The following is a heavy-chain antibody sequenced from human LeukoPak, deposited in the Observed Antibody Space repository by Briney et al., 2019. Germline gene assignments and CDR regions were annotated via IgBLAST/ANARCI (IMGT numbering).Heavy chain of an antibody. D-gene: IGHD5-18*01. Sequence: PSETLSLTCTVSGGSISSYYWSWIRQPPGKGLEWIGYIYYSGITNYNPSLKSRVTISVDTSKNQFSLNLSSVTAADTAVYYCARYSYGGYYSDYWGQGTLVTVSS. CDR3: ARYSYGGYYSDY. CDR2: IYYSGIT. CDR1: GGSISSYY. J-gene: IGHJ4*02. V-gene: IGHV4-59*01.